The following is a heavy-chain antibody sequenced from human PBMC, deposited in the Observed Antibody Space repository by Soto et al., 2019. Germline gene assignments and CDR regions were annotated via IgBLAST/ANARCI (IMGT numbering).Heavy chain of an antibody. J-gene: IGHJ4*02. Sequence: EVQLVESGGGLVQPGGSLRLSCAASGFTVSSNYMSWVRQAPGKGLEWVSVIYSGGSTYYADSVKGRFTISRDNSKHTLYLQMNSLRAEDTAVYYCARGHSSPWGYFDYWGQGTLVTVSS. CDR3: ARGHSSPWGYFDY. D-gene: IGHD6-13*01. CDR2: IYSGGST. V-gene: IGHV3-66*01. CDR1: GFTVSSNY.